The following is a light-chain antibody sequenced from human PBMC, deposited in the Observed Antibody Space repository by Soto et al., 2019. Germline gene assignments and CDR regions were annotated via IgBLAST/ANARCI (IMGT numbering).Light chain of an antibody. V-gene: IGLV2-8*01. J-gene: IGLJ3*02. CDR1: SSDVGGYNY. Sequence: QSVLTQPPSASGSPGQSVTISCTGTSSDVGGYNYVSWYQQHPGKAPKLMIYEVSKRPSGVPDRFSGSKSGNTDSLTVSGIQAEDEADYYCSSYSGSNNLVFGGGTKLTVL. CDR3: SSYSGSNNLV. CDR2: EVS.